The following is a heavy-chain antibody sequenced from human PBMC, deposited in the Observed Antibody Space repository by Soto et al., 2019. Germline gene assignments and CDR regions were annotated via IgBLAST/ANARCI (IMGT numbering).Heavy chain of an antibody. CDR3: ARHTPATDY. J-gene: IGHJ4*02. CDR2: VSAYNTNT. V-gene: IGHV1-18*01. CDR1: GYTFTSYH. D-gene: IGHD1-26*01. Sequence: QVQLVQSGAEVKKPGASVKVSCKTSGYTFTSYHISWVRQAPGQGLEWMGWVSAYNTNTNYAQKFQGRVTMTADTVPRTTYRELRSLRSDDTAVYYCARHTPATDYWGQGTMVTVS.